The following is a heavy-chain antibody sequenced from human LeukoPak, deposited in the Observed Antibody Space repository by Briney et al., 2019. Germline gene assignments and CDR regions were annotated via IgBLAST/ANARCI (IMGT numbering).Heavy chain of an antibody. D-gene: IGHD3-16*02. CDR3: AKGSRLREGGSYRF. V-gene: IGHV1-69*06. CDR2: IIPIFGSA. J-gene: IGHJ4*02. CDR1: GGIFSSYA. Sequence: SVKVSCKAPGGIFSSYAINWVRQAPGQGLEWMGRIIPIFGSANYAQKFQGRVTITADKSTRTAYMELSSLRSEDTALYYCAKGSRLREGGSYRFWGQGTLVTVSS.